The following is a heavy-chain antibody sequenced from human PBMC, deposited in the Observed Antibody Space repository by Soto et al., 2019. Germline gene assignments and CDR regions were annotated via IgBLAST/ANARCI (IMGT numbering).Heavy chain of an antibody. D-gene: IGHD2-8*01. CDR2: IGTYNGDT. V-gene: IGHV1-18*01. CDR1: GYTFTTYD. J-gene: IGHJ6*02. CDR3: ARDPYHVLMVNAPNLYGMDV. Sequence: ASVKVSCKASGYTFTTYDISWVRQAPGQGLERMGRIGTYNGDTNYPQSLQGRLTMTTDTSTTTAYMELRSLTSDDTAVYYCARDPYHVLMVNAPNLYGMDVWGQGTTVTVSS.